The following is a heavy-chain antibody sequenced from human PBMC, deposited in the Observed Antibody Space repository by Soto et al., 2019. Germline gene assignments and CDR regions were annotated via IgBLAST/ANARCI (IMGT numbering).Heavy chain of an antibody. CDR2: INAGNGNT. V-gene: IGHV1-3*01. D-gene: IGHD6-13*01. Sequence: ASVKVSCKASGYTFTSYAMHWVRQAPGQRLEWMGWINAGNGNTKYSQKFQGRVTITRDTSASTAYMELSSLRSEDTAVYYCARVRAAAYYYYGMDVWGQGTTVTVSS. J-gene: IGHJ6*02. CDR1: GYTFTSYA. CDR3: ARVRAAAYYYYGMDV.